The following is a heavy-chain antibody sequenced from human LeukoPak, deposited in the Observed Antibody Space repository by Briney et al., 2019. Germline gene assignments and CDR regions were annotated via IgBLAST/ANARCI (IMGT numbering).Heavy chain of an antibody. V-gene: IGHV5-51*01. CDR3: ASTLGCSGFLARD. Sequence: GESLKISCKASGDSFTSYWIGWVRQMPGKGLEWMGIIYPGDSDTRYSPSFQGQVTVSADKSISTAYLQWSSLKASDTAMYYCASTLGCSGFLARDWGQGTLVTVSS. D-gene: IGHD2-15*01. CDR1: GDSFTSYW. J-gene: IGHJ4*02. CDR2: IYPGDSDT.